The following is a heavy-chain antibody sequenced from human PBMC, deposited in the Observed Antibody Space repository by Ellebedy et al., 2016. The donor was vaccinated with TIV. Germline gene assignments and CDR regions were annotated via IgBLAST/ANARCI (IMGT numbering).Heavy chain of an antibody. Sequence: GESLKISCTISGFPFSGAGVHWVRQASGKGLEWVGRIRSKANNYATAYAASVKGRFTISRDDSKNTAYLQMNSLKTEDTAVYYCVHIVVVTATGYWGQGTLVTVSS. D-gene: IGHD2-21*02. CDR1: GFPFSGAG. CDR2: IRSKANNYAT. J-gene: IGHJ4*02. V-gene: IGHV3-73*01. CDR3: VHIVVVTATGY.